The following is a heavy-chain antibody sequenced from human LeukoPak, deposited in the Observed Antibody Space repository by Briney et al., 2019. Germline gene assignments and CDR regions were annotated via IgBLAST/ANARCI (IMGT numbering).Heavy chain of an antibody. J-gene: IGHJ4*02. Sequence: SETLSLTCAVYGGSFSGYYWSWIRQPPGKGLEWIGEINHSGSTNYNPSLKSRVTISVDTSKNQFSLKLSSVTAADTAVYYCARTSGSYFDYWGQGTLVTVSS. CDR1: GGSFSGYY. V-gene: IGHV4-34*01. CDR3: ARTSGSYFDY. D-gene: IGHD1-26*01. CDR2: INHSGST.